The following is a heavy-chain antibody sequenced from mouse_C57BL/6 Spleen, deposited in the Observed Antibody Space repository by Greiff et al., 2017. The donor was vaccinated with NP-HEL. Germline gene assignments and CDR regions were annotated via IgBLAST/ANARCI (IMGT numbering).Heavy chain of an antibody. CDR3: ARSWYSNYPYAMDY. D-gene: IGHD2-5*01. CDR2: ISDGGSYT. J-gene: IGHJ4*01. Sequence: EVQGVESGGGLVKPGGSLKLSCAASGFTFSSYAMSWVRQTPEKRLEWVATISDGGSYTYYPANVKGRFTISRDNAKNHLYLQMSHLKSEDTAIYYCARSWYSNYPYAMDYWGQGTSVTVSS. CDR1: GFTFSSYA. V-gene: IGHV5-4*01.